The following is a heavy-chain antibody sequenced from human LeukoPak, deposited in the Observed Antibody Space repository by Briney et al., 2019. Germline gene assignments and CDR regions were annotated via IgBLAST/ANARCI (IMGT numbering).Heavy chain of an antibody. J-gene: IGHJ4*02. CDR2: NYGSDPDN. CDR3: ARARGCNSGDCYADY. CDR1: GYSFNTYW. D-gene: IGHD2-21*02. V-gene: IGHV5-51*01. Sequence: GEALKICCKAAGYSFNTYWIGWLRHMPGKRVEWMGINYGSDPDNRHRPSFQGQVTISADKTISAAYLQWSSLKASDSAMYYCARARGCNSGDCYADYWGQGTLVTVSS.